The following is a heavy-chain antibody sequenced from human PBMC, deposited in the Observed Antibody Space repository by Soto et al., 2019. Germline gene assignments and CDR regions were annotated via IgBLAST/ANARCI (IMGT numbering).Heavy chain of an antibody. V-gene: IGHV4-31*03. CDR1: GGSISSGGYY. D-gene: IGHD3-10*01. CDR3: ATYGSGTYKPTTFDY. J-gene: IGHJ4*02. Sequence: QVQLQESGPGLVKPSQTLSLTCTVSGGSISSGGYYWSWIRQHPGKGLEWIGYIYYSGSTYYNPSLTSRVDTSVDTSKNPCSLKLSSVTAADTAVYYCATYGSGTYKPTTFDYWGQGTLVTVSS. CDR2: IYYSGST.